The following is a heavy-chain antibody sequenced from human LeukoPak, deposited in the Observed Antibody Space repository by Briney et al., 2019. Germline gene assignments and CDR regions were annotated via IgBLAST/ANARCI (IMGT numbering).Heavy chain of an antibody. D-gene: IGHD3-10*01. V-gene: IGHV4-34*01. Sequence: NPSETLSLTCAVYGGSFSGYYWTWIRQPPGKGLEWIGEINQSGSANYNPSLKSRVTISKDMSKKQFSLKLTSVTAADTAVYYCARGERGIRGVPNKALHFDYWGQGTLVTVSS. CDR1: GGSFSGYY. J-gene: IGHJ4*02. CDR2: INQSGSA. CDR3: ARGERGIRGVPNKALHFDY.